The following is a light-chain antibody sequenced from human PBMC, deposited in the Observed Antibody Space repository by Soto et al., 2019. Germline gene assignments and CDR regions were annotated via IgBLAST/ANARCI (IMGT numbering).Light chain of an antibody. CDR2: DVS. J-gene: IGLJ2*01. CDR1: SSDVGGYNY. V-gene: IGLV2-14*01. CDR3: SSYTSSSTLMV. Sequence: QSALTQPASVSGSPGQSITISCTGTSSDVGGYNYVSWYQQHPGKAPKLMIYDVSNRPSGVSNRFSGSKSGNTASLTISGLQDEDEADYYCSSYTSSSTLMVFGGGIKLTVL.